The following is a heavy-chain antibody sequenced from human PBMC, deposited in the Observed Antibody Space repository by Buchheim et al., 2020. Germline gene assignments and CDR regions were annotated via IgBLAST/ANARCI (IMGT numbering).Heavy chain of an antibody. V-gene: IGHV3-74*01. D-gene: IGHD7-27*01. CDR1: GFTFSSYW. CDR2: INSDGSYT. CDR3: TREAWGSYWYFDL. Sequence: EVQLVESGGGLVQPGGSLRLTCAASGFTFSSYWMHWVRQAPGKGLAWVSRINSDGSYTTYADSVKGRFTISRDNAKNTLYLQMNSLRAEDTAVYYCTREAWGSYWYFDLWGRGTL. J-gene: IGHJ2*01.